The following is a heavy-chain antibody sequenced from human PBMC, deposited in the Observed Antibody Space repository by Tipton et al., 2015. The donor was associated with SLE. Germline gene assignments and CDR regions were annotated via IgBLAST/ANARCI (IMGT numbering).Heavy chain of an antibody. J-gene: IGHJ3*02. CDR1: GGSISTYY. CDR3: ARATTRVSAFDI. V-gene: IGHV4-59*08. Sequence: TLSLTCTVSGGSISTYYWSWIRQPPGKGLEWIGYIYYSGSTNYNPSLRSRVIISVDASNNQFSLNFSSVTAADTAVYYCARATTRVSAFDIWGQGTLVTVSS. D-gene: IGHD1-1*01. CDR2: IYYSGST.